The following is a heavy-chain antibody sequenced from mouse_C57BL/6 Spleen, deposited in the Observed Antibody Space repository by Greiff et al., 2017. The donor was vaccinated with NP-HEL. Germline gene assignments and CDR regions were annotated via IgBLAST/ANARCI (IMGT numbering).Heavy chain of an antibody. CDR2: IYPGDGDT. Sequence: QVQLQQSGPELVKPGASVKISCKASGYAFSSSWMNWVKQRPGKGLEWIGRIYPGDGDTNYNGKFKGKATLTADKSSSTAYMQLSSLTSEDSAVYFCARGDYYGSSYFDDWGQGTTLTVSS. D-gene: IGHD1-1*01. J-gene: IGHJ2*01. CDR1: GYAFSSSW. V-gene: IGHV1-82*01. CDR3: ARGDYYGSSYFDD.